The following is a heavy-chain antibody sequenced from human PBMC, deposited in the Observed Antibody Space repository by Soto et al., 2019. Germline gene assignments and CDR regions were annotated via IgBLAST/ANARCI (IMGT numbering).Heavy chain of an antibody. D-gene: IGHD5-18*01. Sequence: GVLRLSCAASGFTFSNFWMHWVRQAPGKGLVWVSRIYSDGSGPMYADSVKGRFTISRDNAKSTLYLQMYSLRAEDTAVYYCATLNSFGSDYWGRGTLVTVSS. CDR3: ATLNSFGSDY. CDR2: IYSDGSGP. CDR1: GFTFSNFW. J-gene: IGHJ4*02. V-gene: IGHV3-74*03.